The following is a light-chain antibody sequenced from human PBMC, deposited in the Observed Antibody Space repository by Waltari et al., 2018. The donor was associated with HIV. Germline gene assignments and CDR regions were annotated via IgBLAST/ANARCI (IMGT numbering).Light chain of an antibody. J-gene: IGLJ3*02. CDR3: VAWDDSLSGLL. V-gene: IGLV1-47*01. CDR1: SSNIGSNY. Sequence: QSVLTQPPSASGTPGQRVTISCSGSSSNIGSNYVYWFQQLPGTIPRLLIYKNAQRPSGVSYRFVGAQSGTSASLAISGLRSEDDADYSCVAWDDSLSGLLFGGGTKLTVL. CDR2: KNA.